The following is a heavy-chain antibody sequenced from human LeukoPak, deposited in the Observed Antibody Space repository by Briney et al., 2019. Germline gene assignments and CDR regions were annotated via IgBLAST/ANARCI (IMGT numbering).Heavy chain of an antibody. V-gene: IGHV3-23*01. CDR3: AKDHRTSLYSGGGGWDAFDI. CDR2: ISGSGGST. CDR1: GFTFSSYA. D-gene: IGHD6-19*01. Sequence: GGSLRLSCAASGFTFSSYAMSWVRQAPGKGLEWVSAISGSGGSTYYADSVKGRFTISRDNSKNTLYLQMNSLRAEDTAVYYCAKDHRTSLYSGGGGWDAFDIWGQGTMVTVSS. J-gene: IGHJ3*02.